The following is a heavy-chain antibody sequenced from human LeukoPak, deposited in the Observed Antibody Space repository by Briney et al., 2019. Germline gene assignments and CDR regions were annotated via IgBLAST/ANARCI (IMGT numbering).Heavy chain of an antibody. J-gene: IGHJ4*02. CDR1: GYSFTRYY. Sequence: PGESLKISCKGSGYSFTRYYIGWVRQMPGKGLEWMGIIYPGDSDTRYSPSFQGQVTISADKSISTAYLQWSSLKASDTAMYYCARYRYCSGGNCYGPDYWGQGTLVTVSS. D-gene: IGHD2-15*01. CDR2: IYPGDSDT. V-gene: IGHV5-51*01. CDR3: ARYRYCSGGNCYGPDY.